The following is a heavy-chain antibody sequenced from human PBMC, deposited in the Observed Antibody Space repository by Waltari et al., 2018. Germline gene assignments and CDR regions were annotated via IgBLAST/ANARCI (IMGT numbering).Heavy chain of an antibody. CDR1: GYSISRGYY. CDR3: ARQDDSSGYYFIDGY. D-gene: IGHD3-22*01. V-gene: IGHV4-38-2*01. J-gene: IGHJ4*02. CDR2: ISHSGST. Sequence: QVQLQESGPGLVKPSETLSLTCAVSGYSISRGYYCGWSRQPPGKGLEWIGSISHSGSTYNTPPLNSRGTISLDTSKNHFSLKLSPVTASDTAVYDCARQDDSSGYYFIDGYWVQGTLVTVSS.